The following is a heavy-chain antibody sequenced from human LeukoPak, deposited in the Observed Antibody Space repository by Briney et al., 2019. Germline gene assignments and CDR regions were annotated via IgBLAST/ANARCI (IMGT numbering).Heavy chain of an antibody. J-gene: IGHJ6*02. CDR3: ARERRSGAFVYYYYYGMDV. V-gene: IGHV1-2*04. CDR1: GYTFTNFY. CDR2: INPNSGGT. Sequence: GASVKVSCKASGYTFTNFYMHWVRQAPGQGLEWMGWINPNSGGTNYAQKFQGWVTMTRDTSISTAYMELSRLRSDDTAVYYCARERRSGAFVYYYYYGMDVWGQGTTVTVSS. D-gene: IGHD3-3*01.